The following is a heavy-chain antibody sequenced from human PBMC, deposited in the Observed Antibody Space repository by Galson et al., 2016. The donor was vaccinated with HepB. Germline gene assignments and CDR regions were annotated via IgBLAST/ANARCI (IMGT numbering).Heavy chain of an antibody. CDR3: ARRRSLEVPGTVGWLDP. Sequence: SVKVSCKASAYTFTAYYIHWVRQAPGQGLEWMGWTNPNSGGTNYAQKFQGRVTMTRDTSISTAYMELSRLTSDDTAVYYCARRRSLEVPGTVGWLDPWGQGTLVTVSS. CDR1: AYTFTAYY. CDR2: TNPNSGGT. D-gene: IGHD1-26*01. V-gene: IGHV1-2*02. J-gene: IGHJ5*02.